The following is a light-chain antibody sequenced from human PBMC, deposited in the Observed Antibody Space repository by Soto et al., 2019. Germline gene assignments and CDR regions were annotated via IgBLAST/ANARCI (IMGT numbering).Light chain of an antibody. V-gene: IGKV3-20*01. CDR2: GAS. Sequence: DIVLTRSPGTPSLSPGERPTLSCRASQSVSKNYLAWYQQKPGQAPRLLIYGASNRATGIPDRFTGSGSGTDFTLTIRRMEPEYVAVYYCQQYGSSGTFGQGTKVDIK. CDR3: QQYGSSGT. CDR1: QSVSKNY. J-gene: IGKJ1*01.